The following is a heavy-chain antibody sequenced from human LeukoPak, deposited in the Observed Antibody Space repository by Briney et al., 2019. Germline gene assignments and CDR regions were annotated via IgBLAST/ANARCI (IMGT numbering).Heavy chain of an antibody. CDR3: TTPYYYRSGSYYYY. Sequence: GGSLRLSCAASGFTFKNAWMSWVRQAPGKGLEWIGRIKSKTDGGTTDYAAPVKDRFIISRDDLSNTLYLQMSSLKTEDTAVYYCTTPYYYRSGSYYYYWSQGTLVTVSS. V-gene: IGHV3-15*01. CDR2: IKSKTDGGTT. J-gene: IGHJ4*02. CDR1: GFTFKNAW. D-gene: IGHD3-10*01.